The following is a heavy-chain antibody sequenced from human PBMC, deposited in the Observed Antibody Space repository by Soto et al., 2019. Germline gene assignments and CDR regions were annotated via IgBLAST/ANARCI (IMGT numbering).Heavy chain of an antibody. CDR1: GLTFSSYG. Sequence: GGSLRLSCAASGLTFSSYGMHGVRQAPGKGLEWVAVIWYDGSNKYYADSVKGRFTISRDNSKNTLYLQMNSLRAEDTAVYYCARDDYYYDSSGYYLDYWGQGTQVTVSS. J-gene: IGHJ4*02. CDR2: IWYDGSNK. V-gene: IGHV3-33*01. D-gene: IGHD3-22*01. CDR3: ARDDYYYDSSGYYLDY.